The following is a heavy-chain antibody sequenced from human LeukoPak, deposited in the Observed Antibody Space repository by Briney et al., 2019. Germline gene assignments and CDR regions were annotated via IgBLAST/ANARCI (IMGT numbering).Heavy chain of an antibody. J-gene: IGHJ4*02. D-gene: IGHD3-22*01. V-gene: IGHV3-30*04. CDR3: AKDPPSSYYDSSGPLGDC. CDR1: GFTFRSYA. CDR2: ISYDGSNK. Sequence: GRSLRLSCAASGFTFRSYAMHWVRQAPGKGLEWVAVISYDGSNKYYADSVKGRFTISRDNSKNTLYLQMNSLRAEDTAIYYCAKDPPSSYYDSSGPLGDCWGQGTLVTVSS.